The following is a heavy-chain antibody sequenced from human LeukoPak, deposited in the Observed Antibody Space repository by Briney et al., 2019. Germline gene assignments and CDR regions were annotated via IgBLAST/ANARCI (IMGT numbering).Heavy chain of an antibody. V-gene: IGHV4-59*01. CDR3: ARKAAAGIPPLYNWFDP. CDR1: GGSITNYY. CDR2: IYYTGRT. J-gene: IGHJ5*02. Sequence: SETLSLTCTVSGGSITNYYWSWIRQPPGKGLEWIGYIYYTGRTNYNPSLRSRVTISVDTSKNQLSLKLTSVTPADTAVYYCARKAAAGIPPLYNWFDPWGQGTLVTVSA. D-gene: IGHD6-13*01.